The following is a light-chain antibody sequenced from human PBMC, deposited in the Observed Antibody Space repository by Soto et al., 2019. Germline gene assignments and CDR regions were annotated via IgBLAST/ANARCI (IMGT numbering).Light chain of an antibody. CDR2: GAS. CDR1: QSISNN. CDR3: LQYHYWWT. V-gene: IGKV3-15*01. J-gene: IGKJ1*01. Sequence: IVMTQSPATLSVSPGEKATLSCRASQSISNNFAWFQQKPGQVPRLLIYGASNRATGVSARFSGSGSGTEFTLTISRLQSEDFAVYYCLQYHYWWTFGQGTKVDIK.